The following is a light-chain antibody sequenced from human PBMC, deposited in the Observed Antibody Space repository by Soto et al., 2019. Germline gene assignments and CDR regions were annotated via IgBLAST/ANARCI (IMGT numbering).Light chain of an antibody. Sequence: HSALTQPASVSGSPGQSITISCTGTSSDVGGYNYVSWYQQHPGKAPKLMIYEVSNRPSGVSNRFSGSKSGNTASLTISGLQAEDEADYYCSSYTTSSTIVVFGGGTKLTVL. CDR1: SSDVGGYNY. J-gene: IGLJ2*01. V-gene: IGLV2-14*01. CDR3: SSYTTSSTIVV. CDR2: EVS.